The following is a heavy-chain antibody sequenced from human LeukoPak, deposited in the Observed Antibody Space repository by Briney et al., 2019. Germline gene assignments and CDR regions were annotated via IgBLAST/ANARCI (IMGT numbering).Heavy chain of an antibody. CDR1: GGSISSGDYY. CDR3: ARTYYYDSNHFDY. D-gene: IGHD3-22*01. J-gene: IGHJ4*02. V-gene: IGHV4-30-4*01. Sequence: SETLSPTCTVSGGSISSGDYYWSWIRQPPGKGLEWIGYIYYSGSTYYNPSLKSRVTISVDTSKNQFSLKLSSVTAADTAVYYCARTYYYDSNHFDYWGQGTLVTVSS. CDR2: IYYSGST.